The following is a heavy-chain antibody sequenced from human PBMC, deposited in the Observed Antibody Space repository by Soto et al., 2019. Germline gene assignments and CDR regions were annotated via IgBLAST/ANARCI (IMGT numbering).Heavy chain of an antibody. CDR3: ARGPVYSSYGLDV. CDR2: INHSGST. J-gene: IGHJ6*02. CDR1: GGSFSGYY. Sequence: PSETLSLTCAVYGGSFSGYYWSWIRQPPGKGLEWIGEINHSGSTNYNPSLKSRVTISVDTSKNQFSLKLSSVTAADTAVYYCARGPVYSSYGLDVWGQGTTLSVSS. V-gene: IGHV4-34*01.